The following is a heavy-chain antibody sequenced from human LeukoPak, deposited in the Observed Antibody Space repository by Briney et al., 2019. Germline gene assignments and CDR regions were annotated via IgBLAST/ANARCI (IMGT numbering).Heavy chain of an antibody. J-gene: IGHJ4*02. Sequence: ASVKVSRSASGGTFSSYAISWVRQAPGQGLGWMGVIIPIFGTANYTQKFQGRVTITADESTSTAYMELSSLRSEDTAVYYCARIAVAGAYYFDYWGQGTLVTVSS. CDR1: GGTFSSYA. CDR2: IIPIFGTA. D-gene: IGHD6-19*01. V-gene: IGHV1-69*13. CDR3: ARIAVAGAYYFDY.